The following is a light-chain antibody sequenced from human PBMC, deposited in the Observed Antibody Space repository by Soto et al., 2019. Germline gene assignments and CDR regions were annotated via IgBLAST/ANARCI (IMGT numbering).Light chain of an antibody. CDR1: QSVSSY. Sequence: EIVLTQSPATLSLSTGARATLSCRVSQSVSSYLAWYQQKPGQAPRLLIYDASNRATGIPARFSGSGSGTDFTLTISSLEPEDFAVYYCQQRSNWPPLTFGGGTKVEIK. J-gene: IGKJ4*01. CDR3: QQRSNWPPLT. CDR2: DAS. V-gene: IGKV3-11*01.